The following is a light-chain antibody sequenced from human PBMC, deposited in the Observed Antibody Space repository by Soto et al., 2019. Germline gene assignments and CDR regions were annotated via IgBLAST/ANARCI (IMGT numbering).Light chain of an antibody. V-gene: IGKV3-20*01. CDR3: QKYGSAPFT. CDR2: GAS. CDR1: QSVGSNY. J-gene: IGKJ3*01. Sequence: EFVLTQSPGTLSLSPGERATLSCRASQSVGSNYLAWFQQKPGQAPRLLIYGASSRATGIPDRFSASGSGTDFTLTISRLEPEDFAVYYCQKYGSAPFTFGPGTKVDI.